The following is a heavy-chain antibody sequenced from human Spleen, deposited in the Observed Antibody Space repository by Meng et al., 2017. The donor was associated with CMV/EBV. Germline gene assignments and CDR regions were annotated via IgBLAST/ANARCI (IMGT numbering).Heavy chain of an antibody. V-gene: IGHV4-4*02. CDR3: ARVGYYDSSGLDY. Sequence: AVSGGSISSSNWWSWVRQPPGKGREWIGEIYHSGSTNYNPSLKSRVTISVDKSKNQFSLKLSSVTAADTAVYYCARVGYYDSSGLDYWGQGTLVTVSS. CDR2: IYHSGST. D-gene: IGHD3-22*01. CDR1: GGSISSSNW. J-gene: IGHJ4*02.